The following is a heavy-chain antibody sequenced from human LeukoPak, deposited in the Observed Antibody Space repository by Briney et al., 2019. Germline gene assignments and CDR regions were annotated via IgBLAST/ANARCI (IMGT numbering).Heavy chain of an antibody. D-gene: IGHD2-2*01. Sequence: PSETLSLTCTVSGGSISSSSYYWGWIRQPPGKGLEWIGSIYYSGSTYYNPSLKSRVTISVDTSKNQFSLKLSSVTAADTAVYYCARPIDPCSSTSCWSWNWFDPWGREPWSPSPQ. CDR2: IYYSGST. CDR3: ARPIDPCSSTSCWSWNWFDP. J-gene: IGHJ5*02. CDR1: GGSISSSSYY. V-gene: IGHV4-39*01.